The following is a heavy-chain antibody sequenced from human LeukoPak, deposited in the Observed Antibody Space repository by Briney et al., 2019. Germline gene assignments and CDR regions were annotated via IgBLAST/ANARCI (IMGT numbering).Heavy chain of an antibody. V-gene: IGHV3-30*02. D-gene: IGHD4-11*01. J-gene: IGHJ2*01. Sequence: GGSLRLSCAASGFTFSSYGMHRVRQAPGKGLEWVAFIRYDGSNKYYADSVKGRFTISRDNSKNTLYLQMNSLRAEDTAVYYCAKDGIQTTVNLSWYFDLWGRGTLVTVSS. CDR1: GFTFSSYG. CDR2: IRYDGSNK. CDR3: AKDGIQTTVNLSWYFDL.